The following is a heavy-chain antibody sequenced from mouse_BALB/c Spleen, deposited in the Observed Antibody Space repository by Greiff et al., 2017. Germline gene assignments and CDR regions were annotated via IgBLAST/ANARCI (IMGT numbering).Heavy chain of an antibody. Sequence: EVQLVESGGGLVKPGGSLKLSCAVSGFTFSSYAMSWVRQTPEKRLEWVASISSGGSTYYPDSVKGRFTISRDNARNILYLQMSSLRSEDTAMYYCAREASMITSWFAYWGQGTLVTVSA. V-gene: IGHV5-6-5*01. J-gene: IGHJ3*01. CDR2: ISSGGST. CDR3: AREASMITSWFAY. D-gene: IGHD2-4*01. CDR1: GFTFSSYA.